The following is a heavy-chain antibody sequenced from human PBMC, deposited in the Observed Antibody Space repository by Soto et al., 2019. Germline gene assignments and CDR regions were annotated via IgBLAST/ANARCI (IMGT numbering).Heavy chain of an antibody. CDR3: ARHAYDFWSGHPNPRYYYGMDV. V-gene: IGHV4-59*01. CDR2: IYYSGST. D-gene: IGHD3-3*01. Sequence: SETLSLTCTVSGGSISSYYWSWIRQPPGKGLEWIGYIYYSGSTNYNPSLKSRVTISVDTSKNQFSLKLSSVTAADTAMYYCARHAYDFWSGHPNPRYYYGMDVWGQGTTVT. CDR1: GGSISSYY. J-gene: IGHJ6*02.